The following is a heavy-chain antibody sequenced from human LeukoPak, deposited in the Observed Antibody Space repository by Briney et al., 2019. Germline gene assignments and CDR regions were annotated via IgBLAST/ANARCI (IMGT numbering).Heavy chain of an antibody. V-gene: IGHV4-39*01. CDR3: ARLHGYGDYAWFDP. CDR2: IYYSGST. Sequence: SETLSLTCTVSGGSISSSSYYWGWIRQPPGKGLEWIGSIYYSGSTYYNPSLKSRVTISVDTSKNQFSLKLSSVTAADTAVYYCARLHGYGDYAWFDPWGQGTLVTVSS. J-gene: IGHJ5*02. D-gene: IGHD4-17*01. CDR1: GGSISSSSYY.